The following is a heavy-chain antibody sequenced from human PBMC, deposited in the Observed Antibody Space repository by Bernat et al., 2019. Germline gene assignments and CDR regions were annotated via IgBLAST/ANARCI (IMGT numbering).Heavy chain of an antibody. J-gene: IGHJ4*02. CDR2: ISYDGSNK. V-gene: IGHV3-30-3*01. Sequence: VQLVESGGGLVQPGGSLRLSCAASGFTFSSYWMSWVRQAPGKGLEWVAVISYDGSNKYYADSVKGRFTISRDNSKNTLYLQMNSLRAEDTAVYYCARGGELREFDYWGQGTLVTVSS. D-gene: IGHD1-26*01. CDR3: ARGGELREFDY. CDR1: GFTFSSYW.